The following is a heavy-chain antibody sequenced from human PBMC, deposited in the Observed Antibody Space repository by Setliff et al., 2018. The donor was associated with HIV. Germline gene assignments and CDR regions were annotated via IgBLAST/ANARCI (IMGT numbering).Heavy chain of an antibody. CDR1: GYTFTGYY. CDR3: ASGNDFWNGDSNFDH. D-gene: IGHD3-3*01. V-gene: IGHV1-2*02. CDR2: INPNSGGT. J-gene: IGHJ4*02. Sequence: ASVKVSCKASGYTFTGYYIHWVRQAPGQGLEWMGWINPNSGGTNYAQKFQGRVTMTRDTSISTAYMELSRLRPDDTAFYYCASGNDFWNGDSNFDHWGQGSLVTVSS.